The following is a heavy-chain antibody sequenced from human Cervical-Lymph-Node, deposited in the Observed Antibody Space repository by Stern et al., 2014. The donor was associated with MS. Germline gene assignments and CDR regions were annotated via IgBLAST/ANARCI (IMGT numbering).Heavy chain of an antibody. CDR2: IGGSGGST. Sequence: VQLLESGGGFIQPGGSLRLSCAASGFTFSNYAMSWVPQAPGKGLEWVSAIGGSGGSTYYADSVKGRFTISRDNSRNTLYLQMNSLRVEDTAVYYCAKDKRGDSLFDYWGQGTLVTVSS. CDR3: AKDKRGDSLFDY. CDR1: GFTFSNYA. V-gene: IGHV3-23*01. D-gene: IGHD2-21*02. J-gene: IGHJ4*02.